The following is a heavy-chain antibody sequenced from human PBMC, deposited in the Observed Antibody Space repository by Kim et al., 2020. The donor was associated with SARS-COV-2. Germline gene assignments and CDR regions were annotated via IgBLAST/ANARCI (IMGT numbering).Heavy chain of an antibody. CDR2: ISYDGSNK. Sequence: GGSLRLSCAASGFTFSSYGMHWVRQAPGKGLEWVAVISYDGSNKYYEDSVKGRFTISRDNSKNTLYLQMNSLRAEDTAVYYCAKDRAGYAHYYYYGMDVWGQGTTVTVSS. V-gene: IGHV3-30*18. CDR1: GFTFSSYG. J-gene: IGHJ6*02. CDR3: AKDRAGYAHYYYYGMDV. D-gene: IGHD5-12*01.